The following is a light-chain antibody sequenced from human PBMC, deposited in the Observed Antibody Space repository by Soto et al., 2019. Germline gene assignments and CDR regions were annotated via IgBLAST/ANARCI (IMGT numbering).Light chain of an antibody. V-gene: IGKV3-11*01. Sequence: IVLTQSPANLSLCPVERATLSCRASQSVSSYLDWYQQKPGQAPRLLIYDASNRATGIPARFSGSGSGTDFTLTISSLEPEDFAVYYCQQRSNWPRITFGQGTRLEI. CDR2: DAS. CDR1: QSVSSY. CDR3: QQRSNWPRIT. J-gene: IGKJ5*01.